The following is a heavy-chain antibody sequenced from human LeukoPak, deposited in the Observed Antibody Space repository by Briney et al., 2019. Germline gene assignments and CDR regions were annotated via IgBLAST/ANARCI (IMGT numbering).Heavy chain of an antibody. J-gene: IGHJ4*02. D-gene: IGHD6-6*01. CDR1: VFSFSGHG. CDR3: ARGPNSNWSGLDF. V-gene: IGHV3-74*01. Sequence: PGGSLRLSCTASVFSFSGHGMHWARQLPRKGRVWVSRISPTGSTTSYADSVKGRFTVSRDNAKNTLYLQVNNLRAEDTAVYYCARGPNSNWSGLDFWGQGTLLTVSS. CDR2: ISPTGSTT.